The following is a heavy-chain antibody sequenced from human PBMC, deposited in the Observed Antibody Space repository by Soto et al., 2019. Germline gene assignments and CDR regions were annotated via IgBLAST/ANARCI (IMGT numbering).Heavy chain of an antibody. D-gene: IGHD3-10*01. Sequence: EVQLVESGGGLVQPGGSLRLSCAASGFTFSSYSMNWVRQAPGKGLEWVSYISSSSSTIYYADSVKGRFTISRDNAKNSLDLQMNSLRAEDTAVYYCARDAHRVVRGAGGWDYYGMDVWGQGTTVTVSS. CDR3: ARDAHRVVRGAGGWDYYGMDV. CDR1: GFTFSSYS. V-gene: IGHV3-48*01. CDR2: ISSSSSTI. J-gene: IGHJ6*02.